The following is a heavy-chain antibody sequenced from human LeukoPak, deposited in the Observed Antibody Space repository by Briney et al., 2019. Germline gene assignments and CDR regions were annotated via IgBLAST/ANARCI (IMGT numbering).Heavy chain of an antibody. D-gene: IGHD1-26*01. Sequence: GASVKVSCKASGYTFTSYYMHWVRQAPGQGLEWMGIINPSGGSTSYAPKFQGRVTMTRDTSTSTVYMDLSSLRSEDTAVYYCARGYSGSYLGRYYFDYWGQGTLVTASS. CDR1: GYTFTSYY. J-gene: IGHJ4*02. V-gene: IGHV1-46*01. CDR3: ARGYSGSYLGRYYFDY. CDR2: INPSGGST.